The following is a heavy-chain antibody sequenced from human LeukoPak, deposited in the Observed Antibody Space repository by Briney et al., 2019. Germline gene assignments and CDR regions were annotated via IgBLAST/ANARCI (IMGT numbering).Heavy chain of an antibody. CDR1: GGSISSGDYY. CDR3: ARGDSSTWSFKI. Sequence: SQTLSLTCTVSGGSISSGDYYWSWIRQPPGRGLEWIAYIYYSGSTSYNPSLKSRVTISVDTSKNQFSLKLNSVTAADTAVYYCARGDSSTWSFKIWGQGTLVTVSS. V-gene: IGHV4-30-4*01. D-gene: IGHD6-13*01. J-gene: IGHJ4*02. CDR2: IYYSGST.